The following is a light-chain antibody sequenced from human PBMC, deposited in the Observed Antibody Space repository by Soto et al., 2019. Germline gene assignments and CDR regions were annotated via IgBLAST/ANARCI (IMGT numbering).Light chain of an antibody. CDR1: QSISSNY. CDR2: GAS. CDR3: QQHGGSPPYT. Sequence: VLTQSPGTLSLSPGERATISCRASQSISSNYLAWYQHKPGQAPRLLIYGASSRATGIPHRLSGSGSGREFTPTISRLQAADCLVDYCQQHGGSPPYTFGQGTRLEIK. J-gene: IGKJ2*01. V-gene: IGKV3-20*01.